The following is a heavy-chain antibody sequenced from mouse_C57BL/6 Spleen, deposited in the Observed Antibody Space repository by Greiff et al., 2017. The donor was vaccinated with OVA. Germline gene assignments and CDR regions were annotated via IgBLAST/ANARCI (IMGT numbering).Heavy chain of an antibody. CDR2: INPGSGGT. Sequence: QVHVKQSGAELVRPGTSVKVSCKASGYAFTNYLIEWVKQRPGQGLEWIGVINPGSGGTNYNEKFKGKATLTADKSSSTAYMQLSSLTSEDSAVYFCARGATVVPYYYAMDYWGQGTSVTVSS. CDR1: GYAFTNYL. CDR3: ARGATVVPYYYAMDY. V-gene: IGHV1-54*01. J-gene: IGHJ4*01. D-gene: IGHD1-1*01.